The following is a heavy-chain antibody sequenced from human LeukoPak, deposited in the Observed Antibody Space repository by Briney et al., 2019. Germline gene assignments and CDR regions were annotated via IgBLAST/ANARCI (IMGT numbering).Heavy chain of an antibody. CDR1: GFTVSSNY. V-gene: IGHV3-53*01. CDR2: IYSGGST. CDR3: ARDLFGRQSDY. D-gene: IGHD3-10*01. J-gene: IGHJ4*02. Sequence: PGGSLRLSCAASGFTVSSNYMSWVRQAPGKGLEWVSVIYSGGSTYDADSVKGRFTISRDNSKNTLYLQMNSLRAEDTAVYYCARDLFGRQSDYWGQGTLVTVSS.